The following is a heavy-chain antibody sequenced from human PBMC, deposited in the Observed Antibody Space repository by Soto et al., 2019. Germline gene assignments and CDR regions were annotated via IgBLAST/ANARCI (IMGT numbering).Heavy chain of an antibody. D-gene: IGHD4-17*01. CDR1: GGSIRSTSYY. J-gene: IGHJ4*02. CDR2: IYYSGST. Sequence: SETLSLTCTVSGGSIRSTSYYWVWIRQPPGRGLEWIGSIYYSGSTYYNPSVKSRVTLSVDTSKNQFSLKLSSVTAADTAVYYCAAPRTTVTPLDYWGQGTLVT. CDR3: AAPRTTVTPLDY. V-gene: IGHV4-39*01.